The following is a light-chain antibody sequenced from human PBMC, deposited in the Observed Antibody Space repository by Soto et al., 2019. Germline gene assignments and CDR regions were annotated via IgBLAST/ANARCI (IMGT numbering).Light chain of an antibody. V-gene: IGLV4-69*01. CDR1: SGHNSYA. J-gene: IGLJ3*02. CDR3: QTWSTDIRV. Sequence: QPVLTQPPSASASLGASVKLTCTLSSGHNSYAIAWHQQQPEKGPRYLMKLNSDGSQSKGDGIPDRFSGSSSGAERYLTISSLQYEDEADYYCQTWSTDIRVFGGGTKLTVL. CDR2: LNSDGSQ.